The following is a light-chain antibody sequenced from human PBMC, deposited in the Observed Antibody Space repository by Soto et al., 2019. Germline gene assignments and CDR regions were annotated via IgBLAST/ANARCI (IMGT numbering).Light chain of an antibody. CDR1: QSVSSSY. V-gene: IGKV3-20*01. Sequence: EIVLTQSAGILSLSPGERATLSYRASQSVSSSYLAWYQQKPGQAPRLLIYGASNRATGIPDRFSGSGSGTDFTLTISRLEPEDFAIYYCQQYGSSPYTFGQGTKLEIK. J-gene: IGKJ2*01. CDR2: GAS. CDR3: QQYGSSPYT.